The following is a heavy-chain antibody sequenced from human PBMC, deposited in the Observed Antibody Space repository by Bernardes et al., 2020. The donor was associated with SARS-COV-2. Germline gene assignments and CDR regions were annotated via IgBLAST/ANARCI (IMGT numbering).Heavy chain of an antibody. V-gene: IGHV2-5*02. D-gene: IGHD3-16*01. CDR2: IYWDDDK. J-gene: IGHJ3*02. CDR3: ARVEITYGGVMGLDAFDM. CDR1: GFSLNTRLLG. Sequence: SGPTLVKPTETLTLTCTFSGFSLNTRLLGLGWIRQPPGKALEWLAVIYWDDDKRYSPSLMSRLTIAQDTSKSQVDLTMINMDPADTATYYFARVEITYGGVMGLDAFDMWGQGTLVTVSS.